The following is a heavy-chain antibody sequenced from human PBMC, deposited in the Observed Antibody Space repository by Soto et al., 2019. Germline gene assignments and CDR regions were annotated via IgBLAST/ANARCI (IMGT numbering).Heavy chain of an antibody. V-gene: IGHV1-2*02. CDR3: ARENMPYYYYYGMDV. Sequence: ASVKVSCKASGYTFTGYYMHWVLQAPGQGLEWMGWINPNSGGTNYAQKFQGRVTMTRDTSISTAYMELSRLRSDDTAVYYCARENMPYYYYYGMDVWGQGTTVTVSS. CDR2: INPNSGGT. D-gene: IGHD2-2*01. J-gene: IGHJ6*02. CDR1: GYTFTGYY.